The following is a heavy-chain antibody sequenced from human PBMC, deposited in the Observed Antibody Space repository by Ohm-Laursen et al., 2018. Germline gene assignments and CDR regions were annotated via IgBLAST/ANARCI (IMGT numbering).Heavy chain of an antibody. V-gene: IGHV3-23*01. CDR3: AKDQVVVVPAAIRGDFDY. CDR1: GFTFSSYA. Sequence: SLRLSCAASGFTFSSYAMSWVRQAPGKGLEWVSAISCSGGSIYYADSVKGRFTISRDNSKNTLYLQMNSLRAEDTAVYCCAKDQVVVVPAAIRGDFDYWGQGTLVTVSS. D-gene: IGHD2-2*02. J-gene: IGHJ4*02. CDR2: ISCSGGSI.